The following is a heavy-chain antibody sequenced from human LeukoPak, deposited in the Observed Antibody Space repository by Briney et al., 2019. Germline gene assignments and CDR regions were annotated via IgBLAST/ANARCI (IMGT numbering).Heavy chain of an antibody. CDR2: ISGSSSPI. CDR3: ARGYSGYVPDY. Sequence: PGGSLRLSCAASGFIFSSYSMNWVRQAPGKGPEWVSSISGSSSPIYYADSVKGRFTVSRDNARNSLYLQMNSLRVEDTAVYYCARGYSGYVPDYWGQGTLVTVSS. J-gene: IGHJ4*02. V-gene: IGHV3-21*01. D-gene: IGHD5-12*01. CDR1: GFIFSSYS.